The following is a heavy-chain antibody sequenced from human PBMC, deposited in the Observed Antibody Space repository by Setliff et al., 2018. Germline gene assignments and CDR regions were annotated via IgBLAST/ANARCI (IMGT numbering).Heavy chain of an antibody. Sequence: SETLSLTCTVSGGSISSHYWSWIRQPPGKGLEWIGSVYYSGDTYYNPSLKSRVTTSVDTSRSQLSLKLTSVTAADTAVYYCAKQNADIVDGTVVFRFDPWGQGTLVTVSS. CDR3: AKQNADIVDGTVVFRFDP. CDR2: VYYSGDT. J-gene: IGHJ5*02. CDR1: GGSISSHY. V-gene: IGHV4-59*05. D-gene: IGHD5-12*01.